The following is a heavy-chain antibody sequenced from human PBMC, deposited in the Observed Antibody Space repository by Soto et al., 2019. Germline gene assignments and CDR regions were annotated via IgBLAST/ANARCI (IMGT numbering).Heavy chain of an antibody. CDR3: AHTDFGDYWFDP. V-gene: IGHV2-5*02. D-gene: IGHD4-17*01. J-gene: IGHJ5*02. Sequence: QITLKESGPTLVNPTQTLTLTCTFSGFSLSKSGLGLAWIRQPPGKALEWLALIYGDDDKRYSPSLKSRLTIAKDISKNQVVLTMTDVDPVDTATYFCAHTDFGDYWFDPWGPGTLVTVSS. CDR1: GFSLSKSGLG. CDR2: IYGDDDK.